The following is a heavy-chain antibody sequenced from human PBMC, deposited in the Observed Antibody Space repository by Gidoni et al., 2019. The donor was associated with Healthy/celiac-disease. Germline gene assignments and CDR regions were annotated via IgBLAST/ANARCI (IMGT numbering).Heavy chain of an antibody. Sequence: NPVSQAPGKGLEWVSYISSSSSTIYYADSVKGRFPISRYNAKNSLYLQMNSLRDEDTAVYYCASANWNYVYYFDYWGQGTLVTVSS. D-gene: IGHD1-7*01. CDR2: ISSSSSTI. V-gene: IGHV3-48*02. J-gene: IGHJ4*02. CDR3: ASANWNYVYYFDY.